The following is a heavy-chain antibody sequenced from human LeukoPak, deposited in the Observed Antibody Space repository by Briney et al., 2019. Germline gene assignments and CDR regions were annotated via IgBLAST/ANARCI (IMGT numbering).Heavy chain of an antibody. CDR1: SGTIGSGDYY. V-gene: IGHV4-30-4*01. CDR2: IYYSGTT. Sequence: PSQTLSLTCIVSSGTIGSGDYYWSWIRQAPGKGLEWIGYIYYSGTTYYNPSLKRRLMISVDTSKNQFSLKLSSVTAADTAVYYCARVKGADGTFDPWGQGTLVTVSS. J-gene: IGHJ5*02. D-gene: IGHD6-19*01. CDR3: ARVKGADGTFDP.